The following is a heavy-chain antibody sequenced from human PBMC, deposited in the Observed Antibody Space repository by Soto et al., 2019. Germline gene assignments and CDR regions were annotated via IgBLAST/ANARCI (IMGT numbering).Heavy chain of an antibody. CDR2: IYYSGST. J-gene: IGHJ5*02. D-gene: IGHD2-21*02. Sequence: SETLSLTCTVSGGSISSGGYYWSWIRQHPGKGLEWIGYIYYSGSTNYNPSLRSRVSISVDTSKNQFSLKLSSVTAADTAMYYCARTVTENWFDPWGQGSLVTVSS. V-gene: IGHV4-61*08. CDR1: GGSISSGGYY. CDR3: ARTVTENWFDP.